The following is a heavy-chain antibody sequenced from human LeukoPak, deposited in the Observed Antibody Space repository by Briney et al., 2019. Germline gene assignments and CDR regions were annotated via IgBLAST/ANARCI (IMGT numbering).Heavy chain of an antibody. CDR2: IYYSGST. CDR3: ARDRTLGAFDI. J-gene: IGHJ3*02. D-gene: IGHD7-27*01. V-gene: IGHV4-59*01. Sequence: SETRSLTCTVSGGSISSYYWSWIRQPPGKGLEWIGYIYYSGSTNYNPSLKSRVTISVDTSKNQFSLKLSSVTAADTAVYYCARDRTLGAFDIWGQGTMVTVSS. CDR1: GGSISSYY.